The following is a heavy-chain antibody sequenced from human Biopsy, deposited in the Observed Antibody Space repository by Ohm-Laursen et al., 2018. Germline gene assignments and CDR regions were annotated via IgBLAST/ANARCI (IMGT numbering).Heavy chain of an antibody. CDR3: ARGPKRLTGTSYFED. CDR1: SGLISNYY. J-gene: IGHJ4*02. D-gene: IGHD1-7*01. Sequence: TLSLTCTVSSGLISNYYWSWIRQPAGKGLEWIGRLYTSGDTNYSPSLKSRVSVSEDTSKNQFSLRLTSVTAADTAVYYCARGPKRLTGTSYFEDWGRGILVTVSS. V-gene: IGHV4-4*07. CDR2: LYTSGDT.